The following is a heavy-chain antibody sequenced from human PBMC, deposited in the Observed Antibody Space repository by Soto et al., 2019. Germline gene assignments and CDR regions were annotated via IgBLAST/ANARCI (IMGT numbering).Heavy chain of an antibody. D-gene: IGHD5-12*01. CDR3: ARDGYIGFDY. CDR1: GFTFSNYL. CDR2: IDSDGSDT. J-gene: IGHJ4*02. Sequence: EVQLVESGGGLVQPGGSLRLSCAASGFTFSNYLMHWVRQGPGKGLVWVSRIDSDGSDTIYADSVKGRFTISRDNAKNTLFLQMHSLRAEDMGVYYCARDGYIGFDYWGQGTLGTVSS. V-gene: IGHV3-74*01.